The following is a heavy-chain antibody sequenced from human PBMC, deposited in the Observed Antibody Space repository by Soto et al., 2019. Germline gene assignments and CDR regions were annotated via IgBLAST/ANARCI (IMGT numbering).Heavy chain of an antibody. CDR1: DGSISNFY. CDR2: ISSSGNT. Sequence: SDTLSLTCTVSDGSISNFYWSWIRQPPGKGLEWIGYISSSGNTNYNPSLKSRVSISVDTSKNQFSLNLTSVTAADTGVYYCARAPMVLTRSYFDSWGQGTPVTVSS. V-gene: IGHV4-59*01. J-gene: IGHJ4*02. D-gene: IGHD3-22*01. CDR3: ARAPMVLTRSYFDS.